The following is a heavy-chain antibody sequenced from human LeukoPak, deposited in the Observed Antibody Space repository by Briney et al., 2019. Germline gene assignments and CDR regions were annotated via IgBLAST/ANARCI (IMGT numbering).Heavy chain of an antibody. Sequence: GGSLRLSCAASGFTFSSYAMHWVRQAPGKGLEWVAVISYDGSNKYYADPVKGRFTISRDNSKNTLYLQMNSLRAEDTAVYYCARDRAWNYFDYWGQGTLVTVSS. V-gene: IGHV3-30-3*01. J-gene: IGHJ4*02. CDR2: ISYDGSNK. CDR3: ARDRAWNYFDY. CDR1: GFTFSSYA. D-gene: IGHD3-3*01.